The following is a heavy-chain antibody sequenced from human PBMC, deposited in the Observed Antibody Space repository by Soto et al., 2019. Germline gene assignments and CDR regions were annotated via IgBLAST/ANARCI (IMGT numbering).Heavy chain of an antibody. Sequence: PGGSXRLCCASSVFIFIIYAIHGGRQAPGKGLEYVSSISSDGGSTYYADSVKGRFTISRDNFKNILYLQMGSLRAEDTALYYCVKDMGQAEAGIRYNYGMEVWGPGTTVTVYS. J-gene: IGHJ6*01. D-gene: IGHD6-13*01. CDR1: VFIFIIYA. CDR3: VKDMGQAEAGIRYNYGMEV. CDR2: ISSDGGST. V-gene: IGHV3-64D*06.